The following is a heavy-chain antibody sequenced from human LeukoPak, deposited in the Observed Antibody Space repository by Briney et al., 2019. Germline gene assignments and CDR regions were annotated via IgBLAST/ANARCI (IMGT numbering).Heavy chain of an antibody. CDR2: IYRDGRS. D-gene: IGHD2-2*01. CDR3: AREPAIMRLTDYYYYFDV. J-gene: IGHJ6*03. CDR1: GFSFTRHY. Sequence: GGTLRLSCAVSGFSFTRHYMHWVRQAPGKGLEWVSFIYRDGRSYPADSVEGRFSISRDASKNTVFLQMHNLRVEDTAVYYCAREPAIMRLTDYYYYFDVWGKGTSVTVSS. V-gene: IGHV3-53*01.